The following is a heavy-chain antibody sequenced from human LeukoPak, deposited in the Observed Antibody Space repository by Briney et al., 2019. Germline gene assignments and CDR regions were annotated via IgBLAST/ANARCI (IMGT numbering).Heavy chain of an antibody. V-gene: IGHV4-39*07. J-gene: IGHJ4*02. Sequence: SETLSLTCTVSGGSISSSSYYWGWIRQPPGKGLEWIASIYYSGSTYDNPSLKSRVTISVETSKNQFSLKLSSVTAADTAVYYCARRDTAVHYFDYWGQGTLVTVSS. D-gene: IGHD5-18*01. CDR3: ARRDTAVHYFDY. CDR2: IYYSGST. CDR1: GGSISSSSYY.